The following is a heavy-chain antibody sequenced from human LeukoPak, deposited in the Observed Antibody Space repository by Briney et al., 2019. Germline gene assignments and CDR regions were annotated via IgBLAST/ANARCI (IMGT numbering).Heavy chain of an antibody. CDR1: GGSISSYY. J-gene: IGHJ4*02. V-gene: IGHV4-59*01. CDR3: ARDTGGNSPYYFDY. D-gene: IGHD4-23*01. Sequence: SDTLSLTCTVSGGSISSYYWSWIRQPPGKGLEWIGYIYYSGSTNYNPSPKSRVTISVDTSKNQFSLKLSSVTAADTAVYYCARDTGGNSPYYFDYWGQGTLVTVSS. CDR2: IYYSGST.